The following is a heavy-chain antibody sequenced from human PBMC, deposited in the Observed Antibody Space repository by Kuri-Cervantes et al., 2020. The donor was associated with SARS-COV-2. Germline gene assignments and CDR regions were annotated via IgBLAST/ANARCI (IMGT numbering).Heavy chain of an antibody. D-gene: IGHD6-6*01. CDR3: VRNIAARPADYYYSAMDD. J-gene: IGHJ6*02. Sequence: ASVKVSCKASGYTFTSYGISWVRQAPGQGLEWMGWISAYNDNINYAQKLQGRVTMTTDTSTSTAYMDLRSLRSDDTAVYYCVRNIAARPADYYYSAMDDWGQGTTVTVSS. V-gene: IGHV1-18*01. CDR1: GYTFTSYG. CDR2: ISAYNDNI.